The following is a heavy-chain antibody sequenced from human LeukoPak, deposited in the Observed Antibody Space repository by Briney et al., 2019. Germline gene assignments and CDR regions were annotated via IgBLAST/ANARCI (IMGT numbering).Heavy chain of an antibody. CDR1: GYAFSSYG. CDR2: ISSYDGNT. J-gene: IGHJ4*02. CDR3: ARDAYGSGKGYFDY. V-gene: IGHV1-18*01. Sequence: VKVSCKASGYAFSSYGFSWVRQAPGQGLEWMGWISSYDGNTKSVEKLQGRVTMTTDTSTSTAYMELRSLRSDDTAVYYCARDAYGSGKGYFDYWGQGTLVTVSS. D-gene: IGHD3-10*01.